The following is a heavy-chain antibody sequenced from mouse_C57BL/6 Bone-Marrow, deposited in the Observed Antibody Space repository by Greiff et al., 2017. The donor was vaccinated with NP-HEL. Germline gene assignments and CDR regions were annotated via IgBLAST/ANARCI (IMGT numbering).Heavy chain of an antibody. CDR3: ARGGYYGSSLDY. J-gene: IGHJ2*01. CDR2: INPYNGGT. D-gene: IGHD1-1*01. CDR1: GYTFTDYY. Sequence: DVKLQESGPVLVKPGASVKMSCKASGYTFTDYYMNWVKQSHGKSLEWIGVINPYNGGTSYNQKFKGKATLTVDKSSSTAYMELNSLTSEDSAGYYCARGGYYGSSLDYWGQGTTLTVSS. V-gene: IGHV1-19*01.